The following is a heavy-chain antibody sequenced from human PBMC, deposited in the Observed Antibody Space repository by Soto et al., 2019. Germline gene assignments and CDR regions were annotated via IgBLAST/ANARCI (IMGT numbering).Heavy chain of an antibody. D-gene: IGHD1-26*01. V-gene: IGHV3-7*04. J-gene: IGHJ4*02. CDR2: IKEDGSQI. CDR1: GFTFSSYW. Sequence: GGSLRLSCAASGFTFSSYWMSWVRQAPGKGLEWVANIKEDGSQIFYVDSVKGRFTISRDNAKNSLFLQMNSLRAEDTAVYHCTRDYQATYKYHFDFWGQGTLVTVSS. CDR3: TRDYQATYKYHFDF.